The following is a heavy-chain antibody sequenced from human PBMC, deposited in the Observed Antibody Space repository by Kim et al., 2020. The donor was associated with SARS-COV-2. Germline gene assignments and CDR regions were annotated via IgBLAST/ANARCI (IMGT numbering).Heavy chain of an antibody. Sequence: SPSFQGQVTISAEKSISTADLQWSSLKASDTAMYYCARQSGRDGYNPFDYWGQGTLVTVSS. J-gene: IGHJ4*02. D-gene: IGHD5-12*01. CDR3: ARQSGRDGYNPFDY. V-gene: IGHV5-51*01.